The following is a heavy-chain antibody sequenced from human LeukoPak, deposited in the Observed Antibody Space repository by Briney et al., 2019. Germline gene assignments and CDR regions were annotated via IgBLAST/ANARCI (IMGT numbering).Heavy chain of an antibody. CDR3: ARESPLQYSSSVTFDY. Sequence: GGSLRLSCAASGFTVSSNYMSWVRQAPGKGLEWVSVIYSGGSTYYADSVKGRFTISRDNSKNTLYLQMNSLRAEDTAVYYCARESPLQYSSSVTFDYWGQGTLVTVSS. CDR1: GFTVSSNY. V-gene: IGHV3-66*01. J-gene: IGHJ4*02. D-gene: IGHD6-13*01. CDR2: IYSGGST.